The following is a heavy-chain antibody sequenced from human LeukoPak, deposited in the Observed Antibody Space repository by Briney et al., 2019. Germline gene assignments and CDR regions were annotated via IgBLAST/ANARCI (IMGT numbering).Heavy chain of an antibody. CDR1: GGSFSGYY. CDR3: ARGGRLRIAAAGTLDY. J-gene: IGHJ4*02. CDR2: INHSGST. D-gene: IGHD6-13*01. V-gene: IGHV4-34*01. Sequence: PSETLSLTCAVYGGSFSGYYWSWIRQPPGKGLEWIGEINHSGSTNYNPSLKSRVTISVDTSKNQFSLKLSSVTAADTAVYYCARGGRLRIAAAGTLDYWGQGTLVTVSS.